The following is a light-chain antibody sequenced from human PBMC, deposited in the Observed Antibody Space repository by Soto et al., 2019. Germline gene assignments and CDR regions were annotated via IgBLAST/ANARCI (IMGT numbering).Light chain of an antibody. CDR2: AAS. CDR1: QNINSY. Sequence: DIQMTQSPSSLSASVGGRVIITCRASQNINSYLNWYQQKPGKAPKLLVYAASSLQSGVPSRFSGSGSGTDFTLTISSLQPEDFATYYCQQSYSTVGTFGQGTKVDIK. V-gene: IGKV1-39*01. J-gene: IGKJ1*01. CDR3: QQSYSTVGT.